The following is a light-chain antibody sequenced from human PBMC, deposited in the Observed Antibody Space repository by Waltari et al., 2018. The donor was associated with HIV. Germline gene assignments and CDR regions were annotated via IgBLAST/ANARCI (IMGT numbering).Light chain of an antibody. CDR1: SSNIGAGFD. CDR3: QSYDISLSGWV. Sequence: QSVLTQPPSVSGAPGQRVTISCTGTSSNIGAGFDVHWYQQLPGTVHKVLIYNHTGRPSGVPDRVSGSKSATAASLAITGLQAEDEANYYCQSYDISLSGWVFGGGTKLTVL. CDR2: NHT. J-gene: IGLJ2*01. V-gene: IGLV1-40*01.